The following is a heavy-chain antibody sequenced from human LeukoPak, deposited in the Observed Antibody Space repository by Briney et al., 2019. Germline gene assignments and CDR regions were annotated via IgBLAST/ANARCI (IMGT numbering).Heavy chain of an antibody. D-gene: IGHD3-22*01. Sequence: GGSLRLSCAASGFTFGSYGMHWVRRAPGKGLEWVALIWSDGSKEYYIDSVKGRFTISRDNSKNTVSLQMNSLRVEDTAVYYCARGSTYYDSSGQVPFDYWGQGTLVTVSS. CDR2: IWSDGSKE. CDR1: GFTFGSYG. CDR3: ARGSTYYDSSGQVPFDY. V-gene: IGHV3-33*01. J-gene: IGHJ4*02.